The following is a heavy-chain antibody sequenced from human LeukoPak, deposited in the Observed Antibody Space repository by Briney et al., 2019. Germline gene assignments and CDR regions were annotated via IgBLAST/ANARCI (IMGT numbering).Heavy chain of an antibody. CDR1: GFTFSSYG. Sequence: PGGSLRLSCAASGFTFSSYGMHWVRQAPGKGLEWVAVIWYDGSKKYYADSVKGRFTISRDNSKNTLYLQMISLRAEDTAVYYCARDPTAYYDSSGYYLNTIDYWGQGTLVTVSS. V-gene: IGHV3-33*08. CDR2: IWYDGSKK. CDR3: ARDPTAYYDSSGYYLNTIDY. J-gene: IGHJ4*02. D-gene: IGHD3-22*01.